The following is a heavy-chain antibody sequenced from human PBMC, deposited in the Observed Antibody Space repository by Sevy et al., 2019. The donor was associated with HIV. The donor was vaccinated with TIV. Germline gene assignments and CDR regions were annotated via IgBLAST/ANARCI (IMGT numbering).Heavy chain of an antibody. CDR1: EFTFSKYA. D-gene: IGHD3-22*01. Sequence: GGSLRLSCSASEFTFSKYAMSGVRQAPGKGLEWVASVSGSGAGTNYADSVRGRFTISRDNSKDTLYLQMTSLRAEDTAVYYCAKALYYYDSSAYFSHFDSWGQGTPVTVSS. CDR2: VSGSGAGT. V-gene: IGHV3-23*01. J-gene: IGHJ4*02. CDR3: AKALYYYDSSAYFSHFDS.